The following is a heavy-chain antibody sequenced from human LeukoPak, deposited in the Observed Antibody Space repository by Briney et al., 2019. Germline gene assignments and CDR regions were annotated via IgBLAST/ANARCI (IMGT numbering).Heavy chain of an antibody. V-gene: IGHV3-23*01. CDR2: ISGSGGST. CDR1: GFTFSSYA. CDR3: AKTPINVWGSYRWFLPYYFDY. J-gene: IGHJ4*02. D-gene: IGHD3-16*02. Sequence: PGGSLRLSCAASGFTFSSYAMSWVRQAPGKGLEWVSAISGSGGSTYYADSVKGRFTISRDNSKNTLYLQMSSLRAEDTAVYYCAKTPINVWGSYRWFLPYYFDYWGQGTLVTVSS.